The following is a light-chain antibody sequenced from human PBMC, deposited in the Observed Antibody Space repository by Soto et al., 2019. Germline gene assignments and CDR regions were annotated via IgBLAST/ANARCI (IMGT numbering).Light chain of an antibody. J-gene: IGLJ3*02. Sequence: QSVLTQPPSASGTPGQRVTISCSGSSSNIGSNYVYWYQQLPGTAPKLLIYRNNQRPSGVPDRFSGSKSGTSASLAISGLRSEDEADYYCAAWDDSLSGRVLGGGTKVTVL. V-gene: IGLV1-47*01. CDR1: SSNIGSNY. CDR2: RNN. CDR3: AAWDDSLSGRV.